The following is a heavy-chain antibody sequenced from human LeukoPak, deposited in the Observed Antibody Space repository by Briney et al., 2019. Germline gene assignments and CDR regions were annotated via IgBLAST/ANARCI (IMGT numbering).Heavy chain of an antibody. CDR3: ARAPGGYCSGGSCPNWFDP. Sequence: GASVKVSCKASGYTFTSYGISWVRQAPGQGLEWMGWINPNSGGTNYAQKFQGRVTMTRDTSISTAYMELSRLRSDDTAVYYCARAPGGYCSGGSCPNWFDPWGQGTLVTVSS. J-gene: IGHJ5*02. V-gene: IGHV1-2*02. CDR2: INPNSGGT. D-gene: IGHD2-15*01. CDR1: GYTFTSYG.